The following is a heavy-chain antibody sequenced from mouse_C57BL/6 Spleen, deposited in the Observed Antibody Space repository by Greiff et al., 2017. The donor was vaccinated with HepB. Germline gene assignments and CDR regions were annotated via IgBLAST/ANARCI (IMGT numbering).Heavy chain of an antibody. J-gene: IGHJ2*01. CDR1: GYTFTDYN. Sequence: QLQQSGPELVKPGASVKMSCKASGYTFTDYNMHWVKQSHGKSLEWIGYINPNNGGTSYNQKFKGKATLTVNKSSSTAYMELRSLTSEDSAVYYCARGAGTSDYFDYWGQGTTLTVSS. D-gene: IGHD4-1*01. CDR2: INPNNGGT. V-gene: IGHV1-22*01. CDR3: ARGAGTSDYFDY.